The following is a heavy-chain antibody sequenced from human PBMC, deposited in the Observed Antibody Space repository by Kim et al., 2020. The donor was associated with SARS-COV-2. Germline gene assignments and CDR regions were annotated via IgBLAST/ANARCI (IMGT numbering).Heavy chain of an antibody. Sequence: GGSLRLSCAVSGFTFSSFWMSWVRQAPGKGLEWVSNIKHDGTEKYFVDSVKGRFTISRDNAKKSLYLQMTGLRAEDTAVYYCARYYDSSDYNFDYWGQGTLVTVSS. CDR3: ARYYDSSDYNFDY. CDR1: GFTFSSFW. V-gene: IGHV3-7*01. D-gene: IGHD3-22*01. CDR2: IKHDGTEK. J-gene: IGHJ4*02.